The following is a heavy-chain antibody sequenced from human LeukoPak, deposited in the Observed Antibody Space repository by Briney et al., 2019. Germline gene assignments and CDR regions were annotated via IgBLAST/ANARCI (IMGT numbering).Heavy chain of an antibody. CDR1: GGSISSSSYY. Sequence: SETLSLTCSVSGGSISSSSYYWGWIRQPPEKGLEWIGSIYYSGSTYYNPSLKSRVTISVDTSKNQFFLKLSSVTAADTAVYYCARHPKKNGIVGATIYDWGQGTLVTVSS. V-gene: IGHV4-39*01. CDR3: ARHPKKNGIVGATIYD. D-gene: IGHD1-26*01. J-gene: IGHJ4*02. CDR2: IYYSGST.